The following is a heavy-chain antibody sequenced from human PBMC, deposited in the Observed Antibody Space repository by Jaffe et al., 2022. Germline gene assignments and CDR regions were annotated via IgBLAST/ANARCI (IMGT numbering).Heavy chain of an antibody. D-gene: IGHD1-26*01. Sequence: EVQLVESGGGLVQPGGSLRLSCAASGLAVNYNNMIWVRQAPGKGLEWVSAMTRDGDTRYVDSVKGRFTISRDNSKNTLSLQMNNLRPEDSAIYHCASVYGGSYWGQGTLVTVSS. V-gene: IGHV3-66*02. CDR3: ASVYGGSY. CDR1: GLAVNYNN. J-gene: IGHJ4*02. CDR2: MTRDGDT.